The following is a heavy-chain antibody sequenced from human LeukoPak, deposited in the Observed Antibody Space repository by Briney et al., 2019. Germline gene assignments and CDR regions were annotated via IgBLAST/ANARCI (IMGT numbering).Heavy chain of an antibody. CDR3: AREGYSSGWFRL. J-gene: IGHJ4*02. CDR1: GFTFTDYF. Sequence: GGSLRLSCVASGFTFTDYFMSWVRQAPGKGLEWVSVILTAGKTYYADSVKGRFTISRDDSKNMVYLQMNSLRAEDTAVYFCAREGYSSGWFRLWGQGTLVTVSS. V-gene: IGHV3-53*01. D-gene: IGHD6-19*01. CDR2: ILTAGKT.